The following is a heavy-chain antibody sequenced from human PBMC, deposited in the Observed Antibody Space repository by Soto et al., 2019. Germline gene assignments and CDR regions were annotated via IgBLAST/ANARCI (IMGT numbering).Heavy chain of an antibody. CDR3: AKARLLLWFGYAGMDV. CDR1: GFTFSSYA. Sequence: GGSLRLSCAASGFTFSSYAMSWVRQAPGKGLEWVSAISGSGGSTYYADSVKGRFTISRDNSKNTLYLQMNSLRAEDTAVYYGAKARLLLWFGYAGMDVWGQGTTVTVSS. V-gene: IGHV3-23*01. D-gene: IGHD3-10*01. CDR2: ISGSGGST. J-gene: IGHJ6*02.